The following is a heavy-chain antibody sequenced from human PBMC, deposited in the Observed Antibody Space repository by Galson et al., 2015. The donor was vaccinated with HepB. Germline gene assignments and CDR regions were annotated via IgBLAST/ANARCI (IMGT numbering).Heavy chain of an antibody. Sequence: SLRLSCAASGFTFRNFAINWVRQTPAKGLEWVAIVSHDGNDKFYPDSVKGRSTISRDNSNNTVFLYMNNLRPEDTAVYYCAKERSSISGVILVADSGMDVWGQGTTVIVSS. CDR1: GFTFRNFA. CDR2: VSHDGNDK. V-gene: IGHV3-30*18. J-gene: IGHJ6*02. CDR3: AKERSSISGVILVADSGMDV. D-gene: IGHD3-3*01.